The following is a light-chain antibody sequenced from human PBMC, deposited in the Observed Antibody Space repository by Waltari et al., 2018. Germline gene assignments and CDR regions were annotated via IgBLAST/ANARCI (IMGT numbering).Light chain of an antibody. Sequence: SSELTPDPAVSVALGQTVRITCQGDILRVYTHNWCQQKPGQAPLLVIYGKNNRPSGIPDRFSASTSGSTASLTITGAQAEDEAHYYCSSRDSSGDVIFGGGTKLTVL. CDR2: GKN. J-gene: IGLJ2*01. V-gene: IGLV3-19*01. CDR3: SSRDSSGDVI. CDR1: ILRVYT.